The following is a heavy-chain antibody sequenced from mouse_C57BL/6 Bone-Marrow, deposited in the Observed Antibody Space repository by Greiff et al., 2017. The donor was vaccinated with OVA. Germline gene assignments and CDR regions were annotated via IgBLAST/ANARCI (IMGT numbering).Heavy chain of an antibody. D-gene: IGHD3-3*01. Sequence: QVQLQQSGPELVKPGASVKISCKASGYAFSSSWMNWVKQRPGKGLEWIGRIYPGDGDTNYNGKFKGKATLTADKSSSTAYMQLSSLTSEDSAVYFCAREGLAWFAYWGQGTLVTVSA. J-gene: IGHJ3*01. CDR1: GYAFSSSW. CDR2: IYPGDGDT. CDR3: AREGLAWFAY. V-gene: IGHV1-82*01.